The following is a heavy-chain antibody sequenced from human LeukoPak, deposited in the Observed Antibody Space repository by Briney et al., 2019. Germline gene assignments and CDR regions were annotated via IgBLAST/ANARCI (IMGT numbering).Heavy chain of an antibody. J-gene: IGHJ4*02. CDR1: GFIFSSYG. CDR2: ICYDGSNK. D-gene: IGHD1-1*01. V-gene: IGHV3-33*01. CDR3: ARTTIHRSSNFDY. Sequence: PGGSLRLSCAASGFIFSSYGMHWVRQAPGKGLEWVALICYDGSNKFYADSLKGRFTISRDNSESTLYLQMNSLRAEDTAIYYCARTTIHRSSNFDYWGQGTLVTVSS.